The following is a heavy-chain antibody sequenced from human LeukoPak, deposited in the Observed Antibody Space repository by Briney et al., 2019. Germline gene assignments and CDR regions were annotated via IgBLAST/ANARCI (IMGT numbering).Heavy chain of an antibody. Sequence: PSETLSLTCAVSGYSISSGYYWGWIRQPPGKGLEFIGSIYHSGSTYYNPSLKSRVTMSVDTSKNQFSLKLSSVTAADTAVYYCARAKQPDVGTLWFDPWGRGTLVVVSS. J-gene: IGHJ5*02. CDR1: GYSISSGYY. CDR3: ARAKQPDVGTLWFDP. V-gene: IGHV4-38-2*01. D-gene: IGHD6-13*01. CDR2: IYHSGST.